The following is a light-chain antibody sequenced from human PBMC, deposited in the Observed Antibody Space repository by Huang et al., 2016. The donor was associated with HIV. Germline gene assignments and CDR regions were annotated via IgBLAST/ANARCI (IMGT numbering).Light chain of an antibody. CDR3: QQYNTWPPWA. V-gene: IGKV3-15*01. CDR2: AAS. J-gene: IGKJ1*01. CDR1: QNVGSN. Sequence: EVLMTQSPDILSVSPGDRATFSCRASQNVGSNLAWYQQRPGQAPRRLIYAASTRATGVPARVSGGGAGTEFTLTISRLQSEDFATYYCQQYNTWPPWAFGQGTTVEI.